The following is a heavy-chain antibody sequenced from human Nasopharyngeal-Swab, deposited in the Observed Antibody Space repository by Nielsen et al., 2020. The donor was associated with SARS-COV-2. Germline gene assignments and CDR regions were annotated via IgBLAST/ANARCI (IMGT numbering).Heavy chain of an antibody. J-gene: IGHJ6*02. CDR3: ARGPVDVLLWFGELFHSHGMDV. CDR2: INHSGST. D-gene: IGHD3-10*01. CDR1: GGSFSGYY. V-gene: IGHV4-34*01. Sequence: SETLSLTCAVYGGSFSGYYWSWIRQPPGKGLEWIGEINHSGSTNYNPSLKSRVTISVDTSKNQFSLKLSSVTAADTAVYYIARGPVDVLLWFGELFHSHGMDVWGQGTTVTVSS.